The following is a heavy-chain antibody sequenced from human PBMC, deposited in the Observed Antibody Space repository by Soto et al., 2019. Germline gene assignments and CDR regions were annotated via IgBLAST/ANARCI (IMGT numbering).Heavy chain of an antibody. Sequence: SETLSLTCTVSGGSISSGDYYWSWIRHPPGKGLEWIGYIYYSGSTYYNPSLKSRVSISVDTSKNQFSLKLTSVTAADTAVYYCARGTSGYDAGYNWFDPWGQGTLVTVSS. CDR1: GGSISSGDYY. CDR3: ARGTSGYDAGYNWFDP. D-gene: IGHD5-12*01. V-gene: IGHV4-30-4*01. J-gene: IGHJ5*02. CDR2: IYYSGST.